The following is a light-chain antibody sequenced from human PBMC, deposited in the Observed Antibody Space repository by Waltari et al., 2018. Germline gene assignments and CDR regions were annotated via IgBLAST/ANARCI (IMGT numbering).Light chain of an antibody. V-gene: IGLV2-14*03. CDR1: SSDIGGYNY. J-gene: IGLJ3*02. Sequence: QSALTQPASVSGSPGQSITISCTGTSSDIGGYNYVSWYQQPPGKAPKVMIYDVIKRPSVVSNRFSGTKSGNTASLTISGLQADDEADYYCTSYESGGTWVFGGGTKVTV. CDR3: TSYESGGTWV. CDR2: DVI.